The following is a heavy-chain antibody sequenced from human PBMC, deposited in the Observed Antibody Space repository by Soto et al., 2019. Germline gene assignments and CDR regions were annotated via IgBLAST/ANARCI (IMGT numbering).Heavy chain of an antibody. CDR3: AKDGSNYGSFDS. J-gene: IGHJ4*02. V-gene: IGHV3-23*01. CDR1: GFTFSSSA. D-gene: IGHD4-4*01. Sequence: EVQLLESGGDLVQPGGSLRLSCPGSGFTFSSSAMSWVRQAPGKGLEWVSTITGSGFAYYADPVKGRFTISRDNSKNTLYLQLSSLRAEDTALYYCAKDGSNYGSFDSWGQGTLVTVSS. CDR2: ITGSGFA.